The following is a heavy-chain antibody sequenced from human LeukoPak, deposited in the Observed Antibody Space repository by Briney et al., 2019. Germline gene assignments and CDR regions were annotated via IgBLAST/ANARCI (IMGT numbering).Heavy chain of an antibody. CDR1: GGSISSYY. Sequence: PSETLSLTCTASGGSISSYYWSWIRQPPGKGLEWIGYIYYSGSTNYNPSLKSRVTISVDTSKNQFSLKLSSVTAADTAVYYCAATTTVTTFDYWGQGTLVTVSS. D-gene: IGHD4-17*01. J-gene: IGHJ4*02. CDR2: IYYSGST. CDR3: AATTTVTTFDY. V-gene: IGHV4-59*01.